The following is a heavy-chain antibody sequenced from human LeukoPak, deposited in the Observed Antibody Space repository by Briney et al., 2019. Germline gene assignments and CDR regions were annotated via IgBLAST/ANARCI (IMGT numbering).Heavy chain of an antibody. CDR1: HYSISSNYY. D-gene: IGHD3-22*01. V-gene: IGHV4-38-2*02. J-gene: IGHJ4*02. CDR2: IYHSGST. Sequence: SETLSVTCTVSHYSISSNYYWGWIRQRPGKGLEWIGSIYHSGSTYYNPSLKSRVTISVDTSKNQFSLKLTSVTAADTAVYYCARSSGYMSYWGQGTLVTVSS. CDR3: ARSSGYMSY.